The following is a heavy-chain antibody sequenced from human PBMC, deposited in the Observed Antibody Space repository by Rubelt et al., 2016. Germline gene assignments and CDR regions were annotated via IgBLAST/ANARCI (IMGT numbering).Heavy chain of an antibody. Sequence: VRQAPGQGLEWMGGIIPIFGTANYAQKFQGRVTITADKSTSTAYMELSSLRSEDTAVYYCASHSSSWAYYYYGMDVWGQGTTVTVSS. CDR3: ASHSSSWAYYYYGMDV. J-gene: IGHJ6*02. D-gene: IGHD6-13*01. V-gene: IGHV1-69*06. CDR2: IIPIFGTA.